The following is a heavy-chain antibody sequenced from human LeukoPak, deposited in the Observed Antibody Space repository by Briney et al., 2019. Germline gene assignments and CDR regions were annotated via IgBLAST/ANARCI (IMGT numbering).Heavy chain of an antibody. CDR2: IQYDGSNK. Sequence: GGSLRLSCAASAFTFNKYGMHWVRQAPGKGLEWLTFIQYDGSNKYYADSVKGRFTISRDNSKNRLYLQMNSLRVEDTAVYYCAKSTGSTPTRTLDYWGQGTRVTVSS. CDR1: AFTFNKYG. CDR3: AKSTGSTPTRTLDY. V-gene: IGHV3-30*02. J-gene: IGHJ4*02. D-gene: IGHD3-10*01.